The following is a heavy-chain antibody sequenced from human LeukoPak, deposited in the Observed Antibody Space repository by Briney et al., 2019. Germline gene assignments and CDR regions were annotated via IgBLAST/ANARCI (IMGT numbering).Heavy chain of an antibody. CDR3: ARDPPLQWLVQGDAFDM. Sequence: PGGSLRLSCAASGFTFSSYEMNWVRQAPGKGLEWVSYISSSGSTIYYADSVKGRFTISRDNAKNSLYLQMNSLRAEDTAVYYCARDPPLQWLVQGDAFDMWGQGTMVTVSS. CDR2: ISSSGSTI. J-gene: IGHJ3*02. CDR1: GFTFSSYE. D-gene: IGHD6-19*01. V-gene: IGHV3-48*03.